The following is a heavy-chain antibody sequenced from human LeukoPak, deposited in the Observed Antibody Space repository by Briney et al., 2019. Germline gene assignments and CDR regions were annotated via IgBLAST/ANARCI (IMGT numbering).Heavy chain of an antibody. CDR2: ISSSYSSM. Sequence: PGGSLRLSCEASGFTFSSYSMNWVRQAQGKGLEWVSSISSSYSSMYYSDSVKGRFTISRDNAKNSLYLQMNSLRAEDTAVYYCASAYYDFSRGMGVWGQGTTVTVSS. J-gene: IGHJ6*02. D-gene: IGHD3-3*01. CDR1: GFTFSSYS. V-gene: IGHV3-21*01. CDR3: ASAYYDFSRGMGV.